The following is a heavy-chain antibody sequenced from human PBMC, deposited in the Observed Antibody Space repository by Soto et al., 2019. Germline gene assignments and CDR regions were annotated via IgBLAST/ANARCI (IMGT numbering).Heavy chain of an antibody. J-gene: IGHJ4*02. CDR3: ARVRRLTFVPLFDY. Sequence: PSETLSLTCAVYGGSFSGYYWSWIRQPPGKGLEWIGEINHSGSTNYNPSLKSRVTISVDTSKNQFSLKLSSVTAADTAVYYCARVRRLTFVPLFDYWGQGPLVTVSS. V-gene: IGHV4-34*01. D-gene: IGHD6-6*01. CDR2: INHSGST. CDR1: GGSFSGYY.